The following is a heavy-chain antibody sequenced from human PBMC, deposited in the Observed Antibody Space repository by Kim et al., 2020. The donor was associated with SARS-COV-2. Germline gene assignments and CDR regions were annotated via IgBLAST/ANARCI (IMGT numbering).Heavy chain of an antibody. CDR1: GGSISSGGYY. V-gene: IGHV4-31*03. J-gene: IGHJ6*02. CDR3: ARWGMRDDIFTGYRPPYYDYGMDV. Sequence: SETLSLTCTVSGGSISSGGYYWSWIRQHPGKGLEWIGYIYYSGSTYYNPSLKSRVTISVDTSKNQFSLKLSSVTAADTAVYYCARWGMRDDIFTGYRPPYYDYGMDVWGQGTTVTVSS. D-gene: IGHD3-9*01. CDR2: IYYSGST.